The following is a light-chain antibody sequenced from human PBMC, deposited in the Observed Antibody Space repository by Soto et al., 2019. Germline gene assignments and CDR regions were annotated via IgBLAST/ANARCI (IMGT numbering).Light chain of an antibody. J-gene: IGKJ2*01. V-gene: IGKV3-20*01. CDR1: QRVSSSY. CDR2: GAS. Sequence: EIVLTQSPGTLSLSPGERATLSCRASQRVSSSYLAWYQQKPGQAPRLLIYGASSRATGIPDRFSGSGSGTDFTLTLSRLEPEDFAVDYCQQYGSSGYTVAQGTTLELK. CDR3: QQYGSSGYT.